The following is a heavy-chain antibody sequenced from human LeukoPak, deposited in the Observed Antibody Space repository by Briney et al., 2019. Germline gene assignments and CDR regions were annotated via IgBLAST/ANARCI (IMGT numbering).Heavy chain of an antibody. Sequence: GASVKVSCKASGYTLTSYDINWVRQATGQGLEWMGWMNPNSGRTGYAQNFQGRITITRNTSISTAYMELSSLRSEDTAVYYCARDDSRYYYYGMDVWGQGTTVTVSS. V-gene: IGHV1-8*01. J-gene: IGHJ6*02. CDR1: GYTLTSYD. CDR2: MNPNSGRT. CDR3: ARDDSRYYYYGMDV. D-gene: IGHD2-15*01.